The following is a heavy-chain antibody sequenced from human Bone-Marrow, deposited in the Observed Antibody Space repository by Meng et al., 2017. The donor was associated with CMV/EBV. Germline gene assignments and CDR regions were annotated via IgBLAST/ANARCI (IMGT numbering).Heavy chain of an antibody. V-gene: IGHV4-39*07. CDR1: GGSISSSSYY. Sequence: SETLSLTCTVSGGSISSSSYYWGWIRQPPGKGLEWIGSIYYSGSTYYNPSLKSRVTISVDTSKNQFSLKLSSVTAADTAVYYCARSGGYDFWSGYPQRWDGMDVWGQGTTVTVYS. D-gene: IGHD3-3*01. CDR2: IYYSGST. J-gene: IGHJ6*01. CDR3: ARSGGYDFWSGYPQRWDGMDV.